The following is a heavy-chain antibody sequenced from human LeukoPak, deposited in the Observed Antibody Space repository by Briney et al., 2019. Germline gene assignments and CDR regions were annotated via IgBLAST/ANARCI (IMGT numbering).Heavy chain of an antibody. V-gene: IGHV3-30*02. Sequence: GGSLRLSRAASGFTFSSYGMHWVRQAPGKGLEWVAFIRNDGNNKNYADSVKGRFTISRDNSKNTLYLQMNSLRAEDTAVYYCAILTVTTAYWGQGTLVTVSS. J-gene: IGHJ4*02. CDR3: AILTVTTAY. CDR1: GFTFSSYG. D-gene: IGHD4-17*01. CDR2: IRNDGNNK.